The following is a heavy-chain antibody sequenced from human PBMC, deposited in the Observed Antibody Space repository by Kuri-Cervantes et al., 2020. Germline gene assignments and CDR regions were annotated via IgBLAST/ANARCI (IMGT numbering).Heavy chain of an antibody. CDR2: INPNSGGT. CDR3: ARDRHGSPWDY. D-gene: IGHD3-10*01. CDR1: EYTFTGYY. V-gene: IGHV1-2*02. J-gene: IGHJ4*02. Sequence: ASVKVSCKASEYTFTGYYMHWVRQAPGQGLEWMGWINPNSGGTNYAQRFQGRVTMTRETSISTAYMDLRSLRSDDTAVYYCARDRHGSPWDYWGQGTLVTVSS.